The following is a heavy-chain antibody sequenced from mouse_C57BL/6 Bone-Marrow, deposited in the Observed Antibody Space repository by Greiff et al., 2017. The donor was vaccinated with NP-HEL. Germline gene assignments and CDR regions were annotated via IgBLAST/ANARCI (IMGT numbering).Heavy chain of an antibody. CDR3: ARWAYYYGSSPYWYFDV. D-gene: IGHD1-1*01. V-gene: IGHV14-3*01. Sequence: EVQLQQSVAELVRPGASVKLSCTASGFNIKNTYMHWVKQRPEQGLEWIGRIDPANGNTKYAPKFQGKATITADTSSNTAYLQLSSLTSEYTAIYYCARWAYYYGSSPYWYFDVWGTGTTVTVSS. CDR2: IDPANGNT. CDR1: GFNIKNTY. J-gene: IGHJ1*03.